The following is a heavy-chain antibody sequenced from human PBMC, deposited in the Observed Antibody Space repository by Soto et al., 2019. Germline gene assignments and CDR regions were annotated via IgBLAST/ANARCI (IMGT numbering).Heavy chain of an antibody. CDR3: TSDTFGLRDT. D-gene: IGHD3-16*01. CDR1: GFPLSLYR. V-gene: IGHV3-74*01. Sequence: MQMVESGGGSVQPGGSLRLSCAASGFPLSLYRMHWVRQTPGKGLVWVSRINPAGTITNYADSVEGRFTISRDNADSALFLQMNSLSAEDTAIYYCTSDTFGLRDTWGQGTLVTVSA. J-gene: IGHJ5*02. CDR2: INPAGTIT.